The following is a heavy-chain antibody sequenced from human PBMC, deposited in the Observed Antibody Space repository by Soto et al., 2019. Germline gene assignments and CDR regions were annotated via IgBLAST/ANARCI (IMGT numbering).Heavy chain of an antibody. CDR1: GFSLSNARMG. CDR3: ARTPQQVLSDNNWFDP. J-gene: IGHJ5*02. D-gene: IGHD1-26*01. Sequence: QVTLKESGPVLVNPTETLTLTCTVSGFSLSNARMGVSWIRQPPGKALEWLAHIFSNDEKSYSTSLKSRLTISKDTSKSQVVLTMTNMDPVDTATYYCARTPQQVLSDNNWFDPWGQGTLVTVSS. CDR2: IFSNDEK. V-gene: IGHV2-26*01.